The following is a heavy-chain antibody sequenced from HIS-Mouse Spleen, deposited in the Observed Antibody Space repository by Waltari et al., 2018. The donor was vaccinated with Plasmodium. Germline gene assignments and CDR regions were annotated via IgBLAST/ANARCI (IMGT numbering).Heavy chain of an antibody. CDR3: ARGRVLGTSSGYFDL. V-gene: IGHV4-34*01. D-gene: IGHD3-10*01. CDR2: INHSGST. Sequence: QVQLQQWGAGLLKPSETLSLTCAVYGGSFSGYYWSWIRQPPGKGLEWIGEINHSGSTNYNPARKSRGTISVDTSKNQFSLKLRSVTAADTAVYYCARGRVLGTSSGYFDLWGRGTLVTVSS. J-gene: IGHJ2*01. CDR1: GGSFSGYY.